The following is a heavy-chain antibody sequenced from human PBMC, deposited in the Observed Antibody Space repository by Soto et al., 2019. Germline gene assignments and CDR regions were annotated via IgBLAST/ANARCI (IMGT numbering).Heavy chain of an antibody. V-gene: IGHV4-4*07. Sequence: AETLSLTCTISGGSISIYYWSWIRQPAGKGLEWLGRIYTSGSTNYNPSLKSRVTMSIDTSKNQFSLELSSVTAADTAVYFCARDIREFNWNYGWFDPWGQGTLVTVSS. CDR2: IYTSGST. CDR3: ARDIREFNWNYGWFDP. J-gene: IGHJ5*02. CDR1: GGSISIYY. D-gene: IGHD1-7*01.